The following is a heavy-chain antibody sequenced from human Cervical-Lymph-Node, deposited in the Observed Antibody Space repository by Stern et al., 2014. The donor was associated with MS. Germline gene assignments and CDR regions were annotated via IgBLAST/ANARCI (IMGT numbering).Heavy chain of an antibody. CDR1: GYTFTRYY. J-gene: IGHJ5*02. CDR3: ASTLRGPHPFDP. V-gene: IGHV1-46*01. Sequence: QLVQSGAEVKKPGASVKVSCKASGYTFTRYYMHWVRQAPGQGLEWMGIINPSGGSTSYAQKFQGRVTMTRDTSTSTVYMELSSLRSEDTAVYYCASTLRGPHPFDPWGQGTLVTVSS. D-gene: IGHD3-10*01. CDR2: INPSGGST.